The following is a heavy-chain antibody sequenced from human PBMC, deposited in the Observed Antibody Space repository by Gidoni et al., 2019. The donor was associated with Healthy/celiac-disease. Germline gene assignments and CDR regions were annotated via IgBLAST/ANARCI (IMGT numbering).Heavy chain of an antibody. CDR1: GGSFSGYY. D-gene: IGHD3-10*01. CDR3: AIRPPTYYYGSGSSNGAFDI. V-gene: IGHV4-34*01. J-gene: IGHJ3*02. Sequence: QVQLQQWGAGLLKPSETLSLTCAVYGGSFSGYYWPWVRQPPGKGLEWIGEINHSGSTNYSPSLKSRVTISVDTSKNQFSLKLSSVTAADTAVYYCAIRPPTYYYGSGSSNGAFDIWGQGTMVTVSS. CDR2: INHSGST.